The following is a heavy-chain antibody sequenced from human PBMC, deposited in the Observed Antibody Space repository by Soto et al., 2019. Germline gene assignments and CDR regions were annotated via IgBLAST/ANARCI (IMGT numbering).Heavy chain of an antibody. CDR1: GDSVSSKSAA. V-gene: IGHV6-1*01. J-gene: IGHJ4*02. Sequence: PTLSLPCAISGDSVSSKSAAWNWNRQSPSRGLEWLGRTYYRSKWYREYEVSVKSRITINPDTSKNQFSLQLNSVTPDYTAVYYCARTNGYLDYWGQGTLVTVSS. CDR2: TYYRSKWYR. CDR3: ARTNGYLDY. D-gene: IGHD4-17*01.